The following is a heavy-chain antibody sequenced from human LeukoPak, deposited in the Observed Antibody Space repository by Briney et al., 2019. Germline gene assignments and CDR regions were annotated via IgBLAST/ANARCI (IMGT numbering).Heavy chain of an antibody. Sequence: AASVTVSCKASGYTFIGYYMHWVRQAPGQGLEWMGWIHPNSGDTNYAQSFQGRVTMTRDTSINTAHMELSRLRSNDTAIYYCAIHTGTNSFFDFWGQGTLVTVSS. CDR1: GYTFIGYY. CDR3: AIHTGTNSFFDF. D-gene: IGHD3-10*01. CDR2: IHPNSGDT. J-gene: IGHJ4*02. V-gene: IGHV1-2*02.